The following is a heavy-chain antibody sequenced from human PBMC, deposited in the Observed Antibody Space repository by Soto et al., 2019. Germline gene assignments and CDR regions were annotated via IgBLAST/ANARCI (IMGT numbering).Heavy chain of an antibody. D-gene: IGHD6-19*01. CDR3: ARDSSASGYYYGMDV. CDR1: NETLTTYG. CDR2: VSGYSGHS. V-gene: IGHV1-18*01. Sequence: QVHLVQSGAEVKKPGASVKVSCKASNETLTTYGISWVRQAPGQGLEWMGWVSGYSGHSSSAQEFQDRVIMTTDTSTHTAYMELRSLTSDDSAVYFCARDSSASGYYYGMDVWGQGTTVTVSS. J-gene: IGHJ6*02.